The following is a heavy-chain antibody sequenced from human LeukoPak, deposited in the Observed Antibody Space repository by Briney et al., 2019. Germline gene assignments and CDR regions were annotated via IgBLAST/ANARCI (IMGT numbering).Heavy chain of an antibody. CDR1: GFTVSSNY. Sequence: GGSLRLSCAASGFTVSSNYMSWVRQAPGKGLEWVSVIYSGGSTYYADSVKGRFTISRDNSKNTLYLQMNSLRAEDTAVYYCARDVGYYGSGSYYNWFDPWGQGTLVTVSS. CDR2: IYSGGST. J-gene: IGHJ5*02. D-gene: IGHD3-10*01. V-gene: IGHV3-66*01. CDR3: ARDVGYYGSGSYYNWFDP.